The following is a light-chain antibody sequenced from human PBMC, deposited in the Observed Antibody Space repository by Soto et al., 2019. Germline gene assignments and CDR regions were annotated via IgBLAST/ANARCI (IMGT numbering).Light chain of an antibody. CDR3: SSYRSSNTLL. V-gene: IGLV2-14*01. CDR2: EVS. CDR1: SSDVGDYDY. J-gene: IGLJ2*01. Sequence: QSVLTQPASVSGSPGQSITISCTGTSSDVGDYDYVSWYQQYAGKAPKMMIYEVSNRPSGVSNRFSGSKSGNTASLTISGLQAEDEAEYYCSSYRSSNTLLFGGGTKLTVL.